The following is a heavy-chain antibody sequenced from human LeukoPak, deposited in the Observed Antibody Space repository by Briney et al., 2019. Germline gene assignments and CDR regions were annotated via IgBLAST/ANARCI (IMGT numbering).Heavy chain of an antibody. J-gene: IGHJ4*02. V-gene: IGHV1-8*03. D-gene: IGHD3-10*01. CDR1: GYTFTSYD. CDR3: ARGRRVRGVILSYYFDY. CDR2: MNPNSGNT. Sequence: GASVKVSCKASGYTFTSYDINWVRQATGQGLEWMGWMNPNSGNTGYAQKFQGRVTITRNTSISTAYMEPSSLRSEDTAVYYCARGRRVRGVILSYYFDYWGQGTLVTVSS.